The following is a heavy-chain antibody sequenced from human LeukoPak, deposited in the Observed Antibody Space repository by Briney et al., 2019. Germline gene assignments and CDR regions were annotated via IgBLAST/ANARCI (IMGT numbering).Heavy chain of an antibody. J-gene: IGHJ4*02. V-gene: IGHV3-53*01. CDR1: GFSVSNNY. CDR2: IYSGGST. D-gene: IGHD6-19*01. Sequence: GGSLRLPCAASGFSVSNNYMTWVRQAPGKGLEWVSVIYSGGSTYYADSVKGRFTISRDNSKNTLYLQMNSPRAEDTAVYYCARVKSEQWLVVGYFDYWGQGTLVTVSS. CDR3: ARVKSEQWLVVGYFDY.